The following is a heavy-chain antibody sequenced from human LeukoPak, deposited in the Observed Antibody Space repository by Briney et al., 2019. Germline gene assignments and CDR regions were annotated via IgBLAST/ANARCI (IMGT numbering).Heavy chain of an antibody. CDR1: GFAFSSYA. J-gene: IGHJ4*02. CDR3: VREDTPATANY. V-gene: IGHV3-23*01. Sequence: GGSLRLSCAASGFAFSSYAMSWVRQAPGKGLEWVSAISGGGDITYYADSVKGRFTISRDNSKDTLFLQMHSLRPGDTAVYYCVREDTPATANYWGQGTLVTISS. D-gene: IGHD2-21*02. CDR2: ISGGGDIT.